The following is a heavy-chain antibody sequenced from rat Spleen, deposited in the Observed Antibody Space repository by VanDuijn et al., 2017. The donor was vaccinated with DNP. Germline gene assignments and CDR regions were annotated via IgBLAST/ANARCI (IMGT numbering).Heavy chain of an antibody. Sequence: QVQLKESGPGLVQPSETLSLTCTVSGFSLTTYSVSWVRQPSGKGPEWMGKMWYDGDTAYNSALKSRLSISRDTSKSQVFLKMNSLQKYDTGPYEFTSEREYGYHFDYCGQGVVVTVSS. CDR1: GFSLTTYS. D-gene: IGHD1-4*01. V-gene: IGHV2-63*01. J-gene: IGHJ2*01. CDR2: MWYDGDT. CDR3: TSEREYGYHFDY.